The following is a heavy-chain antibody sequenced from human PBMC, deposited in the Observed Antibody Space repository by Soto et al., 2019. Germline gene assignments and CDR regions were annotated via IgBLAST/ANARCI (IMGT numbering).Heavy chain of an antibody. CDR2: ISGSGGST. J-gene: IGHJ6*02. D-gene: IGHD3-10*01. CDR3: AKRDMVRGVIISSKYYYHYGMDV. CDR1: GFTFSSYA. V-gene: IGHV3-23*01. Sequence: GGSLRLSCAASGFTFSSYAMSWVRQAPGKGLEWVSAISGSGGSTYYADSVKGRFTISRDNSKNTLYLQMNSLRAEDTAVYYCAKRDMVRGVIISSKYYYHYGMDVWGQGTTVTVSS.